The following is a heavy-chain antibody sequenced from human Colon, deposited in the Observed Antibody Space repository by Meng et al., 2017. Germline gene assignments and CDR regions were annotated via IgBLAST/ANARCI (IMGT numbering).Heavy chain of an antibody. CDR2: IYYSGST. D-gene: IGHD3-22*01. Sequence: LLESGPGRGAPSATLALPCTVSGGYGSRGSYYCSWIRQPPVKGLEWIGYIYYSGSTNYNPYLKSRVTISVDTSKNQFSLKLSSVTAADTAVYYCARGASDYDFDYWGQGTLVTVSS. V-gene: IGHV4-61*01. CDR1: GGYGSRGSYY. CDR3: ARGASDYDFDY. J-gene: IGHJ4*02.